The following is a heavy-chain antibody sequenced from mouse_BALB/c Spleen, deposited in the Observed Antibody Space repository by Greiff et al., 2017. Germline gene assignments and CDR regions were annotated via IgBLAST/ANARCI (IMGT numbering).Heavy chain of an antibody. Sequence: EVQGVESGGGLVQPGGSRKLSCAASGFTFSSFGMHWVRQAPEKRLEWVAYISNGGGSTYYPDTVKGRFTISRDNAKNTLYLQMSSLKSEDTAMYYCARHSYYGRGYFDVWGAGTTVTVAS. V-gene: IGHV5-12-2*01. D-gene: IGHD1-1*01. J-gene: IGHJ1*01. CDR2: ISNGGGST. CDR1: GFTFSSFG. CDR3: ARHSYYGRGYFDV.